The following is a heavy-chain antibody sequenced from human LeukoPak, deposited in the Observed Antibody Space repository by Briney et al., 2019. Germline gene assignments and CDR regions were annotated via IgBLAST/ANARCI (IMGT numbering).Heavy chain of an antibody. CDR2: ISYGGSNK. CDR3: ARAGGQLLHGFGYFEY. Sequence: PGGSLRLSCAASGFTFSSYGMHWVRQAPGKGLEWVAVISYGGSNKYYVDSVKGRFTISRDNSKNTLYLQMNSLRAEDTAVYYCARAGGQLLHGFGYFEYWGQGTLVTVSS. J-gene: IGHJ4*02. D-gene: IGHD6-13*01. CDR1: GFTFSSYG. V-gene: IGHV3-30*03.